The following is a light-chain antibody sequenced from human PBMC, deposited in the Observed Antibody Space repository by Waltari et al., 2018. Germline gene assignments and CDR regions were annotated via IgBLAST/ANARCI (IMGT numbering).Light chain of an antibody. J-gene: IGLJ2*01. V-gene: IGLV3-19*01. CDR3: SSRDSSASHVL. CDR2: GKN. CDR1: SLRTSY. Sequence: SSELTQDPAVSVALGQTVRITCQGASLRTSYASWYHQKPGQAPILVLFGKNKRPSGIPDRFSGYNSETTTSLTITGAQAEDEADYYCSSRDSSASHVLFAGGTKLTVL.